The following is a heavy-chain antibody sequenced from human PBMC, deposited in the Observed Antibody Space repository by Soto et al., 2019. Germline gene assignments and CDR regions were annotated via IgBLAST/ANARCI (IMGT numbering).Heavy chain of an antibody. Sequence: SVKVSCKASGGTFSRYAISWVRQAPGQGLEWMGGMIPIGGTENYAQKCQGRVTITANESTNTAYMELSSLRSDDTAVYYCATLDSSGYLDYWGQGTLVTVSS. CDR1: GGTFSRYA. J-gene: IGHJ4*02. D-gene: IGHD3-22*01. CDR2: MIPIGGTE. CDR3: ATLDSSGYLDY. V-gene: IGHV1-69*13.